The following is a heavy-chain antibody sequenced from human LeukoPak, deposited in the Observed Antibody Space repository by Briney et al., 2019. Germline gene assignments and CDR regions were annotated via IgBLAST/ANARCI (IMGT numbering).Heavy chain of an antibody. CDR1: GFTFRSYG. D-gene: IGHD4-17*01. CDR3: AKAYYGDYLDP. Sequence: GRSLRLSCAASGFTFRSYGMHWVRQAPDKGLEWVAVIWYDGSNIQYGDSVKGRFTISRDNSKNTLFLQMNSLRAEDTAVYYCAKAYYGDYLDPWGQGTLVTVSS. J-gene: IGHJ5*02. V-gene: IGHV3-33*06. CDR2: IWYDGSNI.